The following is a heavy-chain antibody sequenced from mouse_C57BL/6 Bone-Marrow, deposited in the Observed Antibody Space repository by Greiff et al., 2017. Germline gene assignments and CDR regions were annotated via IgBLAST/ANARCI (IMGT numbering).Heavy chain of an antibody. V-gene: IGHV1-69*01. CDR2: IDPSDSYT. J-gene: IGHJ3*01. Sequence: VQLQQPGAELVMPGASVKLSCKASGYTFTSYWMHWVKQRPGQGLEWIGEIDPSDSYTNYNQKFKGKSTLTVDKSSSTAYMQLSSLTSEASAVYYCAISTMIRSFAYWGQGTLVTVSA. CDR1: GYTFTSYW. CDR3: AISTMIRSFAY. D-gene: IGHD2-4*01.